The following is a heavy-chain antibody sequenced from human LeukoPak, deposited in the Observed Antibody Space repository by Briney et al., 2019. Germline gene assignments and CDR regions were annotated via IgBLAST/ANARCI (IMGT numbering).Heavy chain of an antibody. V-gene: IGHV3-30*02. D-gene: IGHD3-16*01. J-gene: IGHJ3*02. CDR1: GFAFSSYG. CDR2: IRYDGSNK. Sequence: GGSLRLSCAASGFAFSSYGMHWVRQAPGKGLEWVAFIRYDGSNKYYADSVKGRFTISRDNSKNTLYLQMNSLRAEDTAVYYCAKVAREFMGDFDIWGQGTMVTVSS. CDR3: AKVAREFMGDFDI.